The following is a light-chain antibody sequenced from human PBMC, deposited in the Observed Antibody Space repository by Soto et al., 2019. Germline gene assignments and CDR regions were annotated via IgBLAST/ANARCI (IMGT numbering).Light chain of an antibody. CDR1: QSVSSN. J-gene: IGKJ1*01. Sequence: EIVMTQSPATLSVSPGERATLSCRASQSVSSNLAWYQQKPGQAPRLLIYGASSRATGIPARFSGSGSGTEFTLTISSLQSEDFAGYYCQQYNNWWTFGQGTKVDIK. CDR3: QQYNNWWT. CDR2: GAS. V-gene: IGKV3-15*01.